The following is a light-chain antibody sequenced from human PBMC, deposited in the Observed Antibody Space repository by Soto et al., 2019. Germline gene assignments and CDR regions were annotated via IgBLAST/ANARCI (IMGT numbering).Light chain of an antibody. V-gene: IGKV1-5*03. Sequence: DIPVTQSPSTLSGSVGDRVTITCRASQTISSWLAWYQQKPGNAPKLLIYKASTLKSGVPSRFSGSGSGTEITLTSSILQPDYVATYCCQHYNSYSETFGQGTKVDIK. CDR2: KAS. J-gene: IGKJ1*01. CDR1: QTISSW. CDR3: QHYNSYSET.